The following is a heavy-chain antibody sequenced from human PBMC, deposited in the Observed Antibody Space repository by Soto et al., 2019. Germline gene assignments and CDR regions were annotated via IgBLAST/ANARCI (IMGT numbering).Heavy chain of an antibody. D-gene: IGHD3-10*01. J-gene: IGHJ4*02. V-gene: IGHV2-26*01. Sequence: QVTLKESGPVLVKPTETLTLTCTVSGFSLSNARMGVSWIRQPPGKALEWLAHIFSNDEKSYSTSLKSRLTISKDTSKSQVVLTMTNMDPVDTATYYCARIAQVTTMVRGVITPPDYLGQGTLVTVSS. CDR3: ARIAQVTTMVRGVITPPDY. CDR2: IFSNDEK. CDR1: GFSLSNARMG.